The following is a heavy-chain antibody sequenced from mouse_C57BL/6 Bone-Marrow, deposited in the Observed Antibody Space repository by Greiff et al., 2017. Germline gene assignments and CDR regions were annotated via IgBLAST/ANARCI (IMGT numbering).Heavy chain of an antibody. CDR1: GFTFSSYA. CDR3: ARDRGYAMDY. V-gene: IGHV5-4*01. D-gene: IGHD3-3*01. J-gene: IGHJ4*01. CDR2: ISDGGSYT. Sequence: EVQPQESGGGLVKPGGSLKLSCAASGFTFSSYAMSWVRQTPEKRLEWVATISDGGSYTYYPDNVKGRFTISRDNAKNNLYLQMSHLKSEDTAMYYCARDRGYAMDYWGQGTSVTVSS.